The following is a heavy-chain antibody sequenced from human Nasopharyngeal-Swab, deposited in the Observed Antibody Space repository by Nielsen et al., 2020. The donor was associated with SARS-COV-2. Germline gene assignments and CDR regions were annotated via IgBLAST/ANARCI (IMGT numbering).Heavy chain of an antibody. CDR3: ARGVTMESSWFDP. CDR1: GGSISRGDYY. J-gene: IGHJ5*02. V-gene: IGHV4-30-4*01. D-gene: IGHD3-10*01. Sequence: SCTVSGGSISRGDYYWSWIRQPPGKGLEWIGYIYYSGSTYYNPSLKSRVTISVDTSKNQFSLKLSSVTAADTAVYYCARGVTMESSWFDPWGQGTLVTVSS. CDR2: IYYSGST.